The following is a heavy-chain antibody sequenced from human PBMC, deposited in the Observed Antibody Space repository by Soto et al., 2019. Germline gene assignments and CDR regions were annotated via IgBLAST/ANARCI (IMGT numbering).Heavy chain of an antibody. D-gene: IGHD2-15*01. J-gene: IGHJ3*02. V-gene: IGHV4-39*01. Sequence: SETLSLTCTVSGGSISSSSYYWGWIRQPPGKGLEWIGSIYYSGSTYYNPSLKSRVTISVDTSKNQFSLKLSSVTAADTAVYYCARAIAQDAFAIWGQGTMVTVSS. CDR3: ARAIAQDAFAI. CDR2: IYYSGST. CDR1: GGSISSSSYY.